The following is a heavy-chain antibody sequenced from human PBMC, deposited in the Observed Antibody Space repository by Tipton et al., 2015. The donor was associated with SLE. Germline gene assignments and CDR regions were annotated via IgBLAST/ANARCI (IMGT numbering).Heavy chain of an antibody. V-gene: IGHV3-23*01. D-gene: IGHD2-2*01. CDR3: AKDRHCTSTTCYVGGNWFDP. CDR1: GITFSSYA. CDR2: ISNSGGST. Sequence: GSLRLSCAVSGITFSSYAMSWVRQAPGKGLEWVSAISNSGGSTYYADSVKGRFTISRDNSKNTLYLQMNILRADDTALYYCAKDRHCTSTTCYVGGNWFDPWGQGTQVTVSS. J-gene: IGHJ5*02.